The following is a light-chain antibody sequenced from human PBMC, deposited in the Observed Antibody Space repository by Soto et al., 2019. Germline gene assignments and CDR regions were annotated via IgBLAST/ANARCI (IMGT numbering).Light chain of an antibody. J-gene: IGKJ2*01. Sequence: ETVMTQSPATLSVSPGERASLSCRASQSVSTNLAWYQQKPGQTPRLLIYGASTRATGIPARFSGSGSGTEFTLTISSLQSEDSAVYYCQHHNNWPPYTFGQGTRLEIK. CDR1: QSVSTN. CDR2: GAS. CDR3: QHHNNWPPYT. V-gene: IGKV3-15*01.